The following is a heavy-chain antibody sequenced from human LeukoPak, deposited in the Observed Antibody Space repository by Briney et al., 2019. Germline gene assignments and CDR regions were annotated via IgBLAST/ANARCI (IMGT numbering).Heavy chain of an antibody. CDR1: GYNFTNYW. V-gene: IGHV5-51*01. J-gene: IGHJ4*02. CDR3: ARRGGSLKYFNY. CDR2: IYPGDSDT. Sequence: HGESLKISCKGSGYNFTNYWIGWVRQMPGQGLEWMGIIYPGDSDTRYSPSFQGQVTISADKSINTAYLQWSSLKASDTAMYHCARRGGSLKYFNYWGQGTLVTVSS. D-gene: IGHD2-15*01.